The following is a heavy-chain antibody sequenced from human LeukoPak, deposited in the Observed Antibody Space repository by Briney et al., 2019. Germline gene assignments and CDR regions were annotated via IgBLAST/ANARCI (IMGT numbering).Heavy chain of an antibody. CDR1: GFTFSSYA. CDR2: ISYDGSNK. CDR3: ARDSATQPRDIVVVPAAMHYYYYYGMDV. D-gene: IGHD2-2*01. Sequence: GGSLRLSCAASGFTFSSYAMHWVRQAPGKGLEWVAVISYDGSNKYYADSVKGRFAISRDNSKNTLYLQVNSLRAEDTAVYYCARDSATQPRDIVVVPAAMHYYYYYGMDVWGKGTTVTVSS. V-gene: IGHV3-30*09. J-gene: IGHJ6*04.